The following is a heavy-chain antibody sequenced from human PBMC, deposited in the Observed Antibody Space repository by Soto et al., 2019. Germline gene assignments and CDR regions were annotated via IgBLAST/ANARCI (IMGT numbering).Heavy chain of an antibody. CDR1: GGTFISYA. J-gene: IGHJ4*02. V-gene: IGHV1-69*13. CDR3: ARATMVRGVFDY. CDR2: IIPIFGTA. D-gene: IGHD3-10*01. Sequence: ASVKVSCKASGGTFISYAISWVRQAPGQGLEWMGGIIPIFGTANYAQKFQGRVTITADESTSTAYMELSSLRSEDTAAYYCARATMVRGVFDYWGQGTLGTVAS.